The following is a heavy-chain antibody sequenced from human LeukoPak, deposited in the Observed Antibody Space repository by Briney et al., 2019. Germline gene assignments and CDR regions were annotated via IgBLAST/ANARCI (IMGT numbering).Heavy chain of an antibody. Sequence: SETLSLTCTVSGGSISSGGYYWSWIRQHPGKGLEWIGYIYYSGSTYYNPSLKSRVTISVDTSKNQFSLKLSSVTAADTAVYYCARTSGYSYSFDYWGQGTLVTVSS. D-gene: IGHD5-18*01. V-gene: IGHV4-31*03. CDR3: ARTSGYSYSFDY. CDR1: GGSISSGGYY. CDR2: IYYSGST. J-gene: IGHJ4*02.